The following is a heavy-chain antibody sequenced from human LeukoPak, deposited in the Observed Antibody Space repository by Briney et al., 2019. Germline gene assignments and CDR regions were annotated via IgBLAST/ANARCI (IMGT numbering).Heavy chain of an antibody. D-gene: IGHD5-12*01. J-gene: IGHJ4*02. CDR3: AKEMKPWMHFDY. CDR1: GFTFSNYW. CDR2: INSDGSIT. V-gene: IGHV3-74*01. Sequence: GGSLRLSCAASGFTFSNYWMNWVRQPPGKGLVWVSRINSDGSITSYADSVKGRFTISRDNSKNTLYLQMNSLRAEDTAVYYCAKEMKPWMHFDYWGQGTLVTVSS.